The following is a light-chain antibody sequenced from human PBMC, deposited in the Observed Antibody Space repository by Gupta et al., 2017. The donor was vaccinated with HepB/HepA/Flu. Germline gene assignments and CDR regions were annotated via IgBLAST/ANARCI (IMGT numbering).Light chain of an antibody. CDR1: SSNIGSNT. CDR2: NNH. Sequence: QSVLTQPPSASGTPGQRVTISCSGSSSNIGSNTVNWYQQLPGTATKLLIYNNHQRPSGVPDRFSGSKSGTSASLAISGLQSEDEADYYCATWDDSLNGVVFGGGTKLTVL. CDR3: ATWDDSLNGVV. V-gene: IGLV1-44*01. J-gene: IGLJ2*01.